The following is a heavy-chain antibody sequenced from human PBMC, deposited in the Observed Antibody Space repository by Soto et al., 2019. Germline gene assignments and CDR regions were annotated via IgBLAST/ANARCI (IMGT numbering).Heavy chain of an antibody. Sequence: PSEPLSLTCTVSGGSIDSGDYYWSWIRQPPGKGLEWIGYVYYSGTTNYNPFLKSRVTLSLDKSKNQFSLKMNSVTAEDTAVYYCARDRGGYFDYWGQGTLGTIS. CDR2: VYYSGTT. CDR3: ARDRGGYFDY. CDR1: GGSIDSGDYY. D-gene: IGHD3-10*01. V-gene: IGHV4-61*08. J-gene: IGHJ4*02.